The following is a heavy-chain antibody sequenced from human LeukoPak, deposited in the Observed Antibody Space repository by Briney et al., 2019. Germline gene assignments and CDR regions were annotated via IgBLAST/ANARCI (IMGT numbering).Heavy chain of an antibody. CDR1: GFTVSSNY. CDR2: ICSGGST. V-gene: IGHV3-53*01. CDR3: ATQSGYDSSGSLYFQH. D-gene: IGHD3-22*01. Sequence: GGSLRLSCAASGFTVSSNYMSWVRQAPGKGLEWVSVICSGGSTYYADSVKGRFTISRDNSKNTLYLQMNSLRAEDTAVYYCATQSGYDSSGSLYFQHWGQGTLVTVSS. J-gene: IGHJ1*01.